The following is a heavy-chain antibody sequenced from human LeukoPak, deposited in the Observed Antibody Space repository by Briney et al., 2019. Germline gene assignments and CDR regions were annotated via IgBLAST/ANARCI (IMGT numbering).Heavy chain of an antibody. CDR2: ISSTSTSI. CDR1: GFTFSSHT. Sequence: GGSLRLSCAASGFTFSSHTMNWVRQAPGKGLEWVSSISSTSTSIYHADSVKGQFTISGDNARNSLYLQMNSLGAEDTAVYYCARGYGSGTYRGTTHIFDFWGQGTLVTVSS. CDR3: ARGYGSGTYRGTTHIFDF. V-gene: IGHV3-21*01. J-gene: IGHJ4*02. D-gene: IGHD3-10*01.